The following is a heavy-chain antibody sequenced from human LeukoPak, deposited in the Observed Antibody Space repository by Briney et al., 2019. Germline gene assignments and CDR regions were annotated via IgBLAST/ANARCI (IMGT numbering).Heavy chain of an antibody. J-gene: IGHJ4*02. D-gene: IGHD3-22*01. CDR2: ISGSGGST. CDR1: GFTFSSYA. CDR3: ARRYYYDSSGYYPSGY. Sequence: PGGSLRLSCAASGFTFSSYAMSWVRQAPGKGLEWVSAISGSGGSTYYADSVKGRFTISRDNSKNTLYLQMNSLRAEDTAVYYCARRYYYDSSGYYPSGYWGQGTLVTVSS. V-gene: IGHV3-23*01.